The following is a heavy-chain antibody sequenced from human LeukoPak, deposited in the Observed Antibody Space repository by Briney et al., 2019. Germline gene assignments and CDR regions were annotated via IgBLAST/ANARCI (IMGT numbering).Heavy chain of an antibody. CDR2: IYYSGST. CDR1: GGSVSGYY. CDR3: ARDSPPSDY. Sequence: MPSETLSLTCTVSGGSVSGYYWSWIRQPPGKELEWIGYIYYSGSTSYNPSLKSRVTISVDASKRQFSLKLTSVTAADTAVYYCARDSPPSDYWGQGTLVTVSS. V-gene: IGHV4-59*02. J-gene: IGHJ4*02.